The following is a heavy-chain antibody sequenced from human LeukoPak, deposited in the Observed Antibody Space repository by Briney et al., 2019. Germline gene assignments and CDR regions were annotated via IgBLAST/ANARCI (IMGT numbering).Heavy chain of an antibody. CDR2: ISAHTGKS. Sequence: GAAVKVSCKASGHTFSIYGITWVRQAPGQGLEWMGWISAHTGKSDYAQKFQNRVTMTADTVTSTAYMELRSLGSDDTAVYYCARDGKGRFDFRENDYWGQGTLVTVSS. CDR1: GHTFSIYG. CDR3: ARDGKGRFDFRENDY. V-gene: IGHV1-18*01. D-gene: IGHD3-3*01. J-gene: IGHJ4*02.